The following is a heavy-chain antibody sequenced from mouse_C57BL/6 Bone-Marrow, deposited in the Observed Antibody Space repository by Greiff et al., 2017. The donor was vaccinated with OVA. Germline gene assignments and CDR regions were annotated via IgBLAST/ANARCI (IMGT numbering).Heavy chain of an antibody. CDR2: ILPGSGST. Sequence: VQLVESGAELMKPGASVKLSCKATGYTFTGYWIEWVKQRPGHGLEWIGEILPGSGSTNYNEKFKGKATFTADTSSNTAYMQLSSLTTEDSAIYYCARRSPYDYDLYWYFDVWGTGTTVTVSS. V-gene: IGHV1-9*01. J-gene: IGHJ1*03. CDR1: GYTFTGYW. D-gene: IGHD2-4*01. CDR3: ARRSPYDYDLYWYFDV.